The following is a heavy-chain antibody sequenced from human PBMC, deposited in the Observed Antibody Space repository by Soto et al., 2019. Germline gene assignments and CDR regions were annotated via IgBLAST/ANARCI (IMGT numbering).Heavy chain of an antibody. J-gene: IGHJ5*02. CDR2: INSYNGNA. D-gene: IGHD4-17*01. CDR3: ARAMVAYGDYNWFDP. CDR1: GYTFTSYG. V-gene: IGHV1-18*01. Sequence: QVQLVQSGAEVKKPGASVKVSCKASGYTFTSYGINWVRQAPGEGLEWMGWINSYNGNAHYAQKFQGSVTITIDTSTSTAYMELRSLRSDDTAVYYCARAMVAYGDYNWFDPWGQGTLGTVSS.